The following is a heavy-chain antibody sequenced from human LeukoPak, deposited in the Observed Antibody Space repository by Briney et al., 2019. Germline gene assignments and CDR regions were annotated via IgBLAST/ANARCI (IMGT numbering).Heavy chain of an antibody. CDR2: IIPIFGTA. CDR1: GGTFSSYA. D-gene: IGHD3-22*01. J-gene: IGHJ4*02. CDR3: AYYYDSSGYYGQY. Sequence: SPVKVSCKASGGTFSSYAISWVRQAPGQGLEWMGGIIPIFGTANYAQKFQGRVTITADESTSTAYMELSSLRSEDTAVYYCAYYYDSSGYYGQYWGQGTLVTVSS. V-gene: IGHV1-69*13.